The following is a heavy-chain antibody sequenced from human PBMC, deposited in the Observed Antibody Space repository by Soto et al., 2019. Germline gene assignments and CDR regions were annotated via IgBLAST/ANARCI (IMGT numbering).Heavy chain of an antibody. CDR3: ERTWIQLWSRGNFDY. V-gene: IGHV4-34*01. Sequence: SETLSLTCAVYGGSFSGYYWSWIRQPPGKGLEWIGEINHSGSTNYNPSLKSRVTISVDTSKNQFSLKLSSVTAADTAVYYCERTWIQLWSRGNFDYWGQGTLVTVYS. D-gene: IGHD5-18*01. J-gene: IGHJ4*02. CDR2: INHSGST. CDR1: GGSFSGYY.